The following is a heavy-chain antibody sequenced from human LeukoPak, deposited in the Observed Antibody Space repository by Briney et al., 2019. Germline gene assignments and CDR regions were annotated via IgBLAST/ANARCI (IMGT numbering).Heavy chain of an antibody. CDR3: AKDSGGWYDYFDY. D-gene: IGHD6-19*01. Sequence: PGGSLRLSCAASGFTFSSYAVSWVRQAPGKGLEWVSAISGSGGSTYYADSVKGRFTISRDNSKNTLYLQMNSLRAEDTAVYYCAKDSGGWYDYFDYWGQGTLVTVSS. J-gene: IGHJ4*02. CDR2: ISGSGGST. CDR1: GFTFSSYA. V-gene: IGHV3-23*01.